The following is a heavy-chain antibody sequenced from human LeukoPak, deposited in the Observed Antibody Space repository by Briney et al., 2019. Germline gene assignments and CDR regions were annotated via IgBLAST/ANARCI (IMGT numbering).Heavy chain of an antibody. CDR1: GYTFTGYF. CDR2: INPNSGGT. D-gene: IGHD2-2*01. V-gene: IGHV1-2*02. Sequence: GASVKVSCKASGYTFTGYFMHWVRQAPGQGLEWMGWINPNSGGTNYAQKFQGRVTMTRDTSISTAYMELSRLGSDDTPVYYCARGAVPVFYYYMDVWGKGTTVTVSS. CDR3: ARGAVPVFYYYMDV. J-gene: IGHJ6*03.